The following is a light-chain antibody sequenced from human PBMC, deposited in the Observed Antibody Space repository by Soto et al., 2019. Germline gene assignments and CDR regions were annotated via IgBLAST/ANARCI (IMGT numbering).Light chain of an antibody. V-gene: IGLV1-40*01. CDR2: GNN. J-gene: IGLJ1*01. CDR1: SSNIGAGYE. CDR3: QSYDSSLSALYV. Sequence: QSVLTQPPPVSGAPGQRVTISCTWSSSNIGAGYEVHWYQQLPGTAPKLLIYGNNNRPSGVPDRFSGSKSATSASLAITGLQAEDEADYYCQSYDSSLSALYVFGTGTKLTVL.